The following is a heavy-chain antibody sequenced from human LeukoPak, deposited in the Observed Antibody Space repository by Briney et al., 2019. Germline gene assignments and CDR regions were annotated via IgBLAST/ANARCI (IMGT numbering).Heavy chain of an antibody. CDR3: ASSPPMATIYIL. Sequence: GGSLRLSCAASGFTFGSYSMNWVRQAPGKGLEWVSSISSSSSYIYYADSVKGRFTISRDNAKNSLYLQMNSLRAEDTAVYYCASSPPMATIYILWGQGTLVTVSS. V-gene: IGHV3-21*01. CDR1: GFTFGSYS. J-gene: IGHJ4*02. D-gene: IGHD5-24*01. CDR2: ISSSSSYI.